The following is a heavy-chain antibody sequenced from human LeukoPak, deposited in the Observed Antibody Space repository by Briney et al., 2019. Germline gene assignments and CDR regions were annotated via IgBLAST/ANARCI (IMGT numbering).Heavy chain of an antibody. CDR3: ARLSNYDILTGNGWFDS. CDR2: IYYSGST. D-gene: IGHD3-9*01. V-gene: IGHV4-59*08. J-gene: IGHJ5*01. Sequence: SETLSLTCTVSGGSISSYYWTWIRQPPGKALEWIGYIYYSGSTNYNPSLKSRATISVDRSKTQFFLKLRSVAAADTAVYYCARLSNYDILTGNGWFDSWGQGTLVTDSS. CDR1: GGSISSYY.